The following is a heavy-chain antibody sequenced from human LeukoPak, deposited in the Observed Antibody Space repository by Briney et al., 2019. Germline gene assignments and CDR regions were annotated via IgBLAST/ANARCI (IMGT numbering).Heavy chain of an antibody. CDR1: GFTFSSYA. CDR3: ARGRDYGDPFDY. D-gene: IGHD4-17*01. Sequence: GRSLRLSCAASGFTFSSYAMHWVRQAPGKGLEWVAVISYDGSNKYYADSVKGRFTISRDNSKNTLYLQMNSLRAEDTAVYYCARGRDYGDPFDYWGQGTLVTVSS. J-gene: IGHJ4*02. V-gene: IGHV3-30-3*01. CDR2: ISYDGSNK.